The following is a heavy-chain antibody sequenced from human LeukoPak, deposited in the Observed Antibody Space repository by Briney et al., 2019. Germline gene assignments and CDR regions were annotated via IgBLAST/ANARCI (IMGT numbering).Heavy chain of an antibody. CDR1: GFTFSTYS. D-gene: IGHD3-22*01. V-gene: IGHV3-48*01. J-gene: IGHJ4*02. Sequence: GGSLRLSCAASGFTFSTYSMNWVRQAPGKGLEWASYISSSSSTIYYADSVKGRFTISRDNAKNSLYLQMNSLRAEDTAVYYCARGSTYYDSSGQVPFDYWGQGTLVPVSS. CDR3: ARGSTYYDSSGQVPFDY. CDR2: ISSSSSTI.